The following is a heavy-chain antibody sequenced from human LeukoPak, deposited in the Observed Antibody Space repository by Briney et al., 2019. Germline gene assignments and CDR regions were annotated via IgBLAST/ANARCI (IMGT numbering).Heavy chain of an antibody. V-gene: IGHV4-4*02. Sequence: SETLSLTSAVSGGSISSSNWWSWVRQPPGKGLEWIGEINHSGSTNYNPSLKSRVTISVDTSKNQFSLKLSSVTAADTAVYFCARVAAAGNYYFDYWGQGTLVTVSS. D-gene: IGHD6-13*01. CDR1: GGSISSSNW. CDR3: ARVAAAGNYYFDY. J-gene: IGHJ4*02. CDR2: INHSGST.